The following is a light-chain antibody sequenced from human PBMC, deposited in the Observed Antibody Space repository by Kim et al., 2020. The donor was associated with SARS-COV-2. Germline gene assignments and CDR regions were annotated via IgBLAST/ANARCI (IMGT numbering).Light chain of an antibody. J-gene: IGLJ2*01. CDR2: GKN. V-gene: IGLV3-19*01. CDR3: NSRDTSHFVI. Sequence: SSELTQDLAVSVALGQTVRITCQGDSLSKYYATWYQQKPGQAPVLLISGKNNRPSGIPDRFSGSSSGNTASLTIAGAQAEDEADYYCNSRDTSHFVIFGGGTQLTVL. CDR1: SLSKYY.